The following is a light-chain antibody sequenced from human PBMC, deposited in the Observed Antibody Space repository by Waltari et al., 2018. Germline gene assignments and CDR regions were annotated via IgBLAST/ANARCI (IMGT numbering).Light chain of an antibody. V-gene: IGKV1-5*03. CDR3: QQYNSYS. J-gene: IGKJ4*01. CDR2: KAS. Sequence: DIQMTQSPSTLSASVGDRVTSTCRASQSISSWLAWYQQKPGKAPKLLIYKASSLESWVPSMFSGSGSGTEFTLTISSLQPDDFATYYCQQYNSYSFGGGTKVEIK. CDR1: QSISSW.